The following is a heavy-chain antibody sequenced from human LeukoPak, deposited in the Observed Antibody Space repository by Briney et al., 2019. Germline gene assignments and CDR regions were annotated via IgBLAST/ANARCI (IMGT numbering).Heavy chain of an antibody. D-gene: IGHD6-13*01. V-gene: IGHV3-33*01. CDR3: ARDLFGSWYVDY. Sequence: GGSLRLSCVASGFTFRSYGMRWVRQAPGKGLEWVAHIWIDGSNKYNADSVKGRFTVSRDNSKNTLYLQMNSLRAEDTAVYYCARDLFGSWYVDYWGQGTLVTVSS. CDR1: GFTFRSYG. CDR2: IWIDGSNK. J-gene: IGHJ4*02.